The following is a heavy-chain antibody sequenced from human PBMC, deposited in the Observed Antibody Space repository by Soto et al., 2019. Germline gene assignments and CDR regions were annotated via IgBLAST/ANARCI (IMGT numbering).Heavy chain of an antibody. CDR2: IEESGRT. Sequence: QVQVQESGPGLLKPSGTLSLTCVVSGGSISSIDWWSWVRQPTGKGMEWIGEIEESGRTNYNPSHKSRVSMSIDISRNQLSLHLTSVTAADTAVYYCARAGGYDARVYWGKGTLVTVSS. CDR1: GGSISSIDW. J-gene: IGHJ4*02. CDR3: ARAGGYDARVY. V-gene: IGHV4-4*02. D-gene: IGHD5-12*01.